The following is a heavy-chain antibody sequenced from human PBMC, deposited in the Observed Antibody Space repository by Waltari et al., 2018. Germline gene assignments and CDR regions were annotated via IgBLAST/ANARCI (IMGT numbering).Heavy chain of an antibody. CDR1: GFTFSSYS. CDR2: ISTSSSPI. J-gene: IGHJ4*02. Sequence: EVQLVESGGGLVQPGGSLSLSCAASGFTFSSYSMNWVRQAPGKGLEWISYISTSSSPIYYADSVKGRFTISRDNAKNSLYLQMNSLRAEDTAVYYCARGRGGYRIFDYWGQGTLVTVSS. V-gene: IGHV3-48*04. D-gene: IGHD5-12*01. CDR3: ARGRGGYRIFDY.